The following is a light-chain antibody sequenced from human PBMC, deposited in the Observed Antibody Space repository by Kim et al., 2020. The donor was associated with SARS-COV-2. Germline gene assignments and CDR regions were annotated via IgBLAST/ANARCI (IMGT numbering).Light chain of an antibody. J-gene: IGKJ4*01. V-gene: IGKV1-27*01. CDR3: QKCYSAPLT. CDR2: AAS. CDR1: QAISSS. Sequence: SASVGDRVTITCRASQAISSSLAWYQQKPGKVPKLLIYAASTLQSGVPSRFSGSGSGTDFTLTISSLQPKDVATYYCQKCYSAPLTFGGGTKVEI.